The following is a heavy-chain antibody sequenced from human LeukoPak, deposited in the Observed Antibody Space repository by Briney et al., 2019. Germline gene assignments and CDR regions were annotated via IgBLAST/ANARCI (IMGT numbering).Heavy chain of an antibody. D-gene: IGHD4-17*01. CDR2: IIPILGIA. J-gene: IGHJ4*02. V-gene: IGHV1-69*04. CDR1: VGTFSSYA. Sequence: SSVNVSCKASVGTFSSYAISWVRQAPGQGREWIGRIIPILGIANYAQKFQGRVTITADKSTSTAYMELSSLRSEDTAVYYCARGGHGDYGGNDYWGQGTLVTVSS. CDR3: ARGGHGDYGGNDY.